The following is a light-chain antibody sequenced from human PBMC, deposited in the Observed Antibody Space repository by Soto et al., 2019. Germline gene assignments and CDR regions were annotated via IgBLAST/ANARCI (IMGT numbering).Light chain of an antibody. J-gene: IGKJ3*01. CDR2: GAS. Sequence: LPHSQDTLSLSTGERATLSCRASESLRGSHLAWYQQKPGQAPRLLIYGASSRATGIPDRFSGSGSWTDFTLTICILEPEDFAVYYCQQYGSSRFTFGPGTKVDI. V-gene: IGKV3-20*01. CDR1: ESLRGSH. CDR3: QQYGSSRFT.